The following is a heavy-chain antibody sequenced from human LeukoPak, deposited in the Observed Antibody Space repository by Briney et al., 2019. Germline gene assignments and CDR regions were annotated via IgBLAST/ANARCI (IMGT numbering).Heavy chain of an antibody. D-gene: IGHD3-22*01. CDR2: IYHSGST. V-gene: IGHV4-30-2*01. CDR3: ARGPYYYDSFDI. J-gene: IGHJ3*02. CDR1: GGSISSGGYS. Sequence: PSETLSLTCAVSGGSISSGGYSWRWIRQPPGTGLAWIGYIYHSGSTYYNPSLKSRVTISVDRSKNQFSLKLSSVTAADTAVYYCARGPYYYDSFDIWGQGTMVTVSS.